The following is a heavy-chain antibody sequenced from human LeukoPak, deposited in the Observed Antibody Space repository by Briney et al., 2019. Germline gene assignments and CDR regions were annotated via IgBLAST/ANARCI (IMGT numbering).Heavy chain of an antibody. V-gene: IGHV3-23*03. CDR2: ISSGSSGI. CDR3: AKKGLVETTDLRAFDY. D-gene: IGHD1-26*01. Sequence: GGSLRLSCAASGFTFSNYAMSWVPQAPGKGLEWVSGISSGSSGIFYADSVKGRFTISRDNSNNTLNLQMNSLRIEDTAVYYCAKKGLVETTDLRAFDYWGQGTLVTVS. J-gene: IGHJ4*02. CDR1: GFTFSNYA.